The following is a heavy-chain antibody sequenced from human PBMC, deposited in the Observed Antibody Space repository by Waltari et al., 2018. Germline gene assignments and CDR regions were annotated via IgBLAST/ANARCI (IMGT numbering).Heavy chain of an antibody. Sequence: EVQLVESGGGLVQPGGSLRLSCSASGFNFSTYWMTWVRQAPGRGLEWVGNIKQDGSAKYYVDSVRGRSTISRDNANNSLFLQINSLRDDDTAVYYCVTDVSGWYVNWGQGTSVTVSS. CDR1: GFNFSTYW. CDR3: VTDVSGWYVN. J-gene: IGHJ4*02. D-gene: IGHD6-19*01. CDR2: IKQDGSAK. V-gene: IGHV3-7*01.